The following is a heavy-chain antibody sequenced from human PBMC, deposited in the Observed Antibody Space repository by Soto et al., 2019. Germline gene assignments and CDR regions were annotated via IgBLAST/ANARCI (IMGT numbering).Heavy chain of an antibody. V-gene: IGHV1-3*01. CDR1: GYTFTNYA. D-gene: IGHD2-15*01. CDR3: AKERYCSGSTCYSRYYGMDV. CDR2: IIAGNGDT. J-gene: IGHJ6*02. Sequence: QVPLVQSGAEVKKPGASVKVSCKASGYTFTNYAIHWVRQAPGQRLEWMGWIIAGNGDTGYSQKFQGRVTITGDTSASTAYMELSSLRSEDTAIYYCAKERYCSGSTCYSRYYGMDVWGQGTTVTVSS.